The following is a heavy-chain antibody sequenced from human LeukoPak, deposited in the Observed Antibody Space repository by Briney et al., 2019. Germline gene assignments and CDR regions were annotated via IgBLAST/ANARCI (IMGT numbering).Heavy chain of an antibody. V-gene: IGHV4-34*01. Sequence: SETLSLICAVYGGSFSGYYWSWIRQPPGKGLEWIGEINHSGSTNYNPSLKSRVTISVDTSKNQFPLKLSSVTAADTAVYYCARSSSTSCYDYWGQGTLVTVSS. CDR2: INHSGST. J-gene: IGHJ4*02. CDR3: ARSSSTSCYDY. CDR1: GGSFSGYY. D-gene: IGHD2-2*01.